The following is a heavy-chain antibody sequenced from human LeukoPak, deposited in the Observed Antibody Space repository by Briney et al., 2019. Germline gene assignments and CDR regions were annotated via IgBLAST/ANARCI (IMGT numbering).Heavy chain of an antibody. V-gene: IGHV3-33*01. D-gene: IGHD1-1*01. J-gene: IGHJ6*04. CDR1: GSTFCYQG. Sequence: GRSVTLPCASSGSTFCYQGLHGLRRAPDKGLEGVEVIWYYGSNKYYADSVKGRFTITRDNYKTTIYLQMNSLRPEDTAVYYCARPRSPGALDNRNIYFYFGLDVWGKGTTVTVAS. CDR3: ARPRSPGALDNRNIYFYFGLDV. CDR2: IWYYGSNK.